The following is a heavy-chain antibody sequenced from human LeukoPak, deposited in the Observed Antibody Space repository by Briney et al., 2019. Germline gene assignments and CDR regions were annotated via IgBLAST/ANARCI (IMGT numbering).Heavy chain of an antibody. CDR3: AKDLTELTLALNC. Sequence: TGRSLKLSCAASGFPFSSYGMSWVRQAPGKGLEWMAVISNDGTRKYYADSVKGRFTISRDNSKNTLYLQMNSLRVEDMAVYYCAKDLTELTLALNCWGQGTLVTVSS. D-gene: IGHD3-9*01. J-gene: IGHJ4*02. CDR2: ISNDGTRK. V-gene: IGHV3-30*18. CDR1: GFPFSSYG.